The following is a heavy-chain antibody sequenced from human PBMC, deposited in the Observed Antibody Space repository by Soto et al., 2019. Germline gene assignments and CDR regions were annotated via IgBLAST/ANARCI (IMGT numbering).Heavy chain of an antibody. D-gene: IGHD3-16*01. Sequence: EVQLVESGGGLVQPGGSLKLSCAASGFTFSGSAMHWVRQASGKGLEWVGRIRSKGNNYATEYAASVKGRFTISRDDSKNTAYLQMDSLKTEDTAVCYCAAKAYTRNLDYWGQGTLVTVSS. V-gene: IGHV3-73*01. CDR2: IRSKGNNYAT. CDR1: GFTFSGSA. J-gene: IGHJ4*02. CDR3: AAKAYTRNLDY.